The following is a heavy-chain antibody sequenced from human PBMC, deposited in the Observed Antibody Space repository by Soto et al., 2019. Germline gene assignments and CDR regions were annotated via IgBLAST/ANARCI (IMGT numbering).Heavy chain of an antibody. Sequence: SETLSLTCTVSGGSISSYYCSWIRQPAWKGLEWIGRIYTSGSTNYNPSLKSRVTMSVDTSKNQFSLKLSSVTAADTAVYYCGRNRGGTMVRGVIKVYYYGMDVWGQGTTVTVSS. CDR1: GGSISSYY. V-gene: IGHV4-4*07. J-gene: IGHJ6*02. D-gene: IGHD3-10*01. CDR3: GRNRGGTMVRGVIKVYYYGMDV. CDR2: IYTSGST.